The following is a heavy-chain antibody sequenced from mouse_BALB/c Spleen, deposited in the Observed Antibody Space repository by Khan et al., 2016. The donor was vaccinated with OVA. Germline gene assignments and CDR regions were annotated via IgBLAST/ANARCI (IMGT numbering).Heavy chain of an antibody. D-gene: IGHD3-1*01. CDR2: IYPGGGYT. V-gene: IGHV1-63*02. J-gene: IGHJ2*01. CDR3: ARRREARATWDYIDY. CDR1: GYTFTNYW. Sequence: QVQLKESGAELVRPGTSVKMSCKAAGYTFTNYWIGWVKQRPGHGLEWIGDIYPGGGYTNYNETFKGKATLTADTSSSTAYMQLSSLTSGDSVIYYDARRREARATWDYIDYWGQGTTLTVSS.